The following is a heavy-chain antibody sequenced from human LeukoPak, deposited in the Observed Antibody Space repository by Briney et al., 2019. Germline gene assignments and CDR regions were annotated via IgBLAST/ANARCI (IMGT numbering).Heavy chain of an antibody. Sequence: EASVKVSCKASGGTFSSYAISWVRQAPGQGLEWMGRIIPIFGIANYAQKFQGRVTITADKSSSTAYMELSSLRSEDTAVYYCARVDGYYDSSGYYYWGQGTLVTVSS. CDR2: IIPIFGIA. CDR1: GGTFSSYA. J-gene: IGHJ4*02. D-gene: IGHD3-22*01. CDR3: ARVDGYYDSSGYYY. V-gene: IGHV1-69*04.